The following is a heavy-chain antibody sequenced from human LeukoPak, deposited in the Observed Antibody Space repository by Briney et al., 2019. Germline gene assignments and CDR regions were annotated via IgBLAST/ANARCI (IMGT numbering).Heavy chain of an antibody. CDR1: GGSISSSSYS. CDR2: IYYSGST. J-gene: IGHJ3*02. Sequence: SETLSLTCTVSGGSISSSSYSWGWIRQPPGKGLEWIGSIYYSGSTYYNPSLKSRVTISVDTSKNQFSLKLSSVTAADTAVYYCALSLYGDSTLGAFDIWGQGTMVTVSS. V-gene: IGHV4-39*01. D-gene: IGHD4-17*01. CDR3: ALSLYGDSTLGAFDI.